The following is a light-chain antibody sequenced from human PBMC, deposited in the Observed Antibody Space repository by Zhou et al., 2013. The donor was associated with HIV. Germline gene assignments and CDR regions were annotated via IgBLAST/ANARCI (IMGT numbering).Light chain of an antibody. J-gene: IGKJ4*01. CDR2: GSS. CDR1: QNIVTY. Sequence: DIQMTQSPSSLSASVGDRVSITCRASQNIVTYVNWYQHTSGKAPKLLIFGSSTLQSGVPSRFSGSGSGTDFTLTISDLQPEDIATYYCQQYKIYPLTFGGGTKVEI. CDR3: QQYKIYPLT. V-gene: IGKV1-39*01.